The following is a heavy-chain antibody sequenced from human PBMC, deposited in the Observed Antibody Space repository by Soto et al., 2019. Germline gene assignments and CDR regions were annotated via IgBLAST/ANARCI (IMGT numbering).Heavy chain of an antibody. CDR1: GYTFTSYG. J-gene: IGHJ4*02. CDR2: ISGYNGKT. V-gene: IGHV1-18*01. Sequence: ASVKVSCKASGYTFTSYGISWVRQAPGQGLEWMGWISGYNGKTNYAQKFQGRVTITADESTSTAYMELSSLRSEDTAVYYCARPADDEGGSYYFDYWGQGTLVTVSS. D-gene: IGHD2-2*01. CDR3: ARPADDEGGSYYFDY.